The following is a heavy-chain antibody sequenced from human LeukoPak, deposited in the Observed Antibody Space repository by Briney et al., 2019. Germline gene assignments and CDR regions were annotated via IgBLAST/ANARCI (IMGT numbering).Heavy chain of an antibody. CDR3: ARVSRYFDWLFESGNAFDI. CDR1: GFTFSSYS. D-gene: IGHD3-9*01. J-gene: IGHJ3*02. Sequence: GGSLRLSCAASGFTFSSYSMNWVGQAPGKGLEWVSSISSSSSYIYYADSVKGRFTISRDNAKNSLYLQMNSLRAEDTAVYYCARVSRYFDWLFESGNAFDIWGQGTMVTVSS. CDR2: ISSSSSYI. V-gene: IGHV3-21*01.